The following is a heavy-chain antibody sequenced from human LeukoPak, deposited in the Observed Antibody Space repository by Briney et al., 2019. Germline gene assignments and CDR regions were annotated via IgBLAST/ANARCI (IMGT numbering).Heavy chain of an antibody. CDR2: IYRAGDT. CDR3: AVNWGSHFDY. V-gene: IGHV3-13*01. J-gene: IGHJ4*02. D-gene: IGHD7-27*01. Sequence: PGGSLRLSCAASGFTLSTYDMHWVRQPTGEGLEWVSIIYRAGDTYYPGSVKGRFTISRDNSKNTLYLQMNSLRAEDTAVYYCAVNWGSHFDYWGQGTLVTVSS. CDR1: GFTLSTYD.